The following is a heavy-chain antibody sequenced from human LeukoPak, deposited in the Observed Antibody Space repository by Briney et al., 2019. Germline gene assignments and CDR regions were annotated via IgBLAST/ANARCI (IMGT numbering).Heavy chain of an antibody. V-gene: IGHV3-7*01. D-gene: IGHD1-7*01. CDR3: ARDVDWNYDL. CDR1: GFTFSNYW. CDR2: IKGSDK. J-gene: IGHJ4*02. Sequence: PGGSLRLSCVGSGFTFSNYWMNWVRQAPGKGLEWVANIKGSDKGHVDSVKGRFSVSRDDARNSLYFQMDSLRAEDTAVYYCARDVDWNYDLWGQGTVVRVSS.